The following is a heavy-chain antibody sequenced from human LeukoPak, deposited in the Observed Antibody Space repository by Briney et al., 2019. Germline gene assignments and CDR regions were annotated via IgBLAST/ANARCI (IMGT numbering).Heavy chain of an antibody. CDR3: ARGRGYTGYDPADS. CDR2: ISYNGDNK. CDR1: GFTFNNYA. V-gene: IGHV3-30-3*01. J-gene: IGHJ4*02. Sequence: PGESLRLSCAASGFTFNNYALHWVRQAPGKGLEWVAGISYNGDNKHYANSVKGRFTVSRDNSKYTLYLDMDSLKVDDTALYYCARGRGYTGYDPADSWGQGTQVAVSS. D-gene: IGHD5-12*01.